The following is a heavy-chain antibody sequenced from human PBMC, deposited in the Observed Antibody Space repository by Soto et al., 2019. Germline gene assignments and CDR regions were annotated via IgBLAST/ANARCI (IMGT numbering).Heavy chain of an antibody. V-gene: IGHV3-7*03. J-gene: IGHJ6*02. CDR3: ARDHLILPAHDFFYGWDV. CDR1: GFTFSMYS. Sequence: GGSLRLSCAVSGFTFSMYSMRWVRQSPGKGLEWVAKIPKDGADGHYADSVKGRFTISRDNGKNSLYLQLNNLRAEDTAVYYSARDHLILPAHDFFYGWDVWGRGATVTVSS. CDR2: IPKDGADG. D-gene: IGHD2-21*02.